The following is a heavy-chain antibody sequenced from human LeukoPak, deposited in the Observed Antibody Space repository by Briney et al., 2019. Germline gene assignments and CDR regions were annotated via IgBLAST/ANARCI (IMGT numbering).Heavy chain of an antibody. CDR3: ARDSAGNDY. CDR2: VKQDGSEK. V-gene: IGHV3-7*01. CDR1: GFTFSTYW. J-gene: IGHJ4*02. D-gene: IGHD6-13*01. Sequence: PGGSLRLSCAASGFTFSTYWMSWVRQAPGKGLEWVANVKQDGSEKYYIDSVKGRFTISRDNAKNSLYLQMNSLRAEDTPMYYCARDSAGNDYWGQGTLVTVSS.